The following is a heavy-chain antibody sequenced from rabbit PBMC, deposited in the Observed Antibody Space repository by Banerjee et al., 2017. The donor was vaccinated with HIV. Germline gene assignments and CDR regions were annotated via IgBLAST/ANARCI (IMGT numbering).Heavy chain of an antibody. J-gene: IGHJ4*01. CDR3: ARVGAGVDGYAKYFNL. Sequence: QSLEESGGDLVKPGTSLTLTCTASGFTFSGYWMSWVRQAPGKGLEWIACIDAGSGGSTYYASWAKGRFTISKTSSTTVTLQMTSLTAADTATYFCARVGAGVDGYAKYFNLWGPGTLVTVS. CDR1: GFTFSGYW. D-gene: IGHD6-1*01. V-gene: IGHV1S40*01. CDR2: IDAGSGGST.